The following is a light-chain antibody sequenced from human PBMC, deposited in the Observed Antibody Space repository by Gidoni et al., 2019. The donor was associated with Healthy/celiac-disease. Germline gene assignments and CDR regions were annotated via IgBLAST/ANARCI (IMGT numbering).Light chain of an antibody. CDR1: QSVSSY. J-gene: IGKJ4*01. CDR3: QQRSNWPLT. V-gene: IGKV3-11*01. Sequence: EIVLTQSPATLSLSPGERATVSCRGSQSVSSYLAWYQQKPGQAPRLIIYDAYNRATGIPARFSGSGSGTDITHTISSLEPEDFAVYYCQQRSNWPLTFGGGTKVEIK. CDR2: DAY.